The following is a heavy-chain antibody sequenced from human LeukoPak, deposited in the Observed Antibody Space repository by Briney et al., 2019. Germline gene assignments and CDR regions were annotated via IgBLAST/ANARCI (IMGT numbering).Heavy chain of an antibody. D-gene: IGHD1-26*01. J-gene: IGHJ4*02. V-gene: IGHV3-33*06. CDR3: AKVPDSGNYHFDY. Sequence: GGSLRLSCAASGFALSSHGMRWVRQAPGKGLEWVAVIWYDGSNKYYADSVKGRFTISRDSSKNTLYQQMNSLRAEDTAVYYCAKVPDSGNYHFDYWGQGTLVTVSS. CDR2: IWYDGSNK. CDR1: GFALSSHG.